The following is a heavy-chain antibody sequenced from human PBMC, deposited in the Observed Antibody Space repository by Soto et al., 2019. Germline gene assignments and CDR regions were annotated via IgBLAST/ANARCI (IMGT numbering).Heavy chain of an antibody. CDR3: ARATIVLVPAAMVSHWFDP. Sequence: SLTMFFTNSVSVGNIGSGDCYWSWIRQPPGKGMEWIGYIYYSGSTYYNPSLKSRVTISVDTSKNQFSLKLSSVTAADTAVYYCARATIVLVPAAMVSHWFDPWGQGTLVTVSS. D-gene: IGHD2-2*01. CDR2: IYYSGST. CDR1: VGNIGSGDCY. J-gene: IGHJ5*02. V-gene: IGHV4-30-4*01.